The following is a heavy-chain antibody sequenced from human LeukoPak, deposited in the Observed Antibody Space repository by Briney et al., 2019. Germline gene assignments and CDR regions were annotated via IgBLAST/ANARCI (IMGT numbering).Heavy chain of an antibody. J-gene: IGHJ6*02. CDR3: ARVGRVGPSDYGMDV. CDR2: IYSSGST. CDR1: GGSISSYY. Sequence: SETLSLTCTVSGGSISSYYWSWIRQPPGKGLEWIGRIYSSGSTDYNPSLKSRVTMSVDTSENQFSLKLRSVTAADTAVYYCARVGRVGPSDYGMDVWGQGTTVTVSS. D-gene: IGHD3-10*01. V-gene: IGHV4-4*07.